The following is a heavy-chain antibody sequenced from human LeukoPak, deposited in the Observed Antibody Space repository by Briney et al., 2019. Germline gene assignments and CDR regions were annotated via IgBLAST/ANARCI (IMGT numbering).Heavy chain of an antibody. CDR2: IYWDDDK. Sequence: SGPTLMQPTQTLTLTFTFSGFALGTRGGGGGGIRQPPGKALEWLALIYWDDDKRYSPSLKSRLTITKDTSKNQVVLTMTNMDPVDTATYYCAHIELSGWCDYWGQGTLVTVSS. J-gene: IGHJ4*02. CDR3: AHIELSGWCDY. D-gene: IGHD6-19*01. CDR1: GFALGTRGGG. V-gene: IGHV2-5*02.